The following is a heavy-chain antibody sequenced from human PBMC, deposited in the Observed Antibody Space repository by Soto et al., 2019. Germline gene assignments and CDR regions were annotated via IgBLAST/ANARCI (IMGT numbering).Heavy chain of an antibody. J-gene: IGHJ4*02. CDR2: ISSSSSTI. CDR3: AKADYSSGWYGVGDFDY. CDR1: GFTFSSYS. Sequence: GGSLRLSCAASGFTFSSYSMNWVRQAPGKGLEWVSYISSSSSTIYYADSVKGGFTISRDNAKNSLYLQMNSLRDEDTAVYYCAKADYSSGWYGVGDFDYWGQGTLVTVSS. D-gene: IGHD6-19*01. V-gene: IGHV3-48*02.